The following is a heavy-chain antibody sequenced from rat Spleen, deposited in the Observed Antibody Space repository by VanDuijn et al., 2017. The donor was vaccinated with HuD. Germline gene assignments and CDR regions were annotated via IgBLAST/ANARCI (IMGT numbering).Heavy chain of an antibody. Sequence: EVRLVESGGGLVRPGRSLKLSCAASGFTFSDYNMAWVRQAPKKGLEWVATISNDDSNTYYRDSVKGRFTISRDNAKITLYLQMDSLRSEDTATYYCATENYWFAYWGQGTLVTVSS. J-gene: IGHJ3*01. CDR2: ISNDDSNT. V-gene: IGHV5-7*01. D-gene: IGHD1-10*01. CDR3: ATENYWFAY. CDR1: GFTFSDYN.